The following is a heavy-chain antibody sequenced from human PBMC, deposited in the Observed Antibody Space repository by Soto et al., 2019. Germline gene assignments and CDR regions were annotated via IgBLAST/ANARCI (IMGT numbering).Heavy chain of an antibody. V-gene: IGHV1-69*13. Sequence: VKVSCKASGGTFSSYAISWVRQAPGQGLEWMGGIIPIFGTANYAQKFQGRVTITADESTSTAYMELSSLRSEDTAVYYCARGPYYYDSSGYYGNWFDPWGQGTLVTVSS. CDR1: GGTFSSYA. CDR3: ARGPYYYDSSGYYGNWFDP. CDR2: IIPIFGTA. J-gene: IGHJ5*02. D-gene: IGHD3-22*01.